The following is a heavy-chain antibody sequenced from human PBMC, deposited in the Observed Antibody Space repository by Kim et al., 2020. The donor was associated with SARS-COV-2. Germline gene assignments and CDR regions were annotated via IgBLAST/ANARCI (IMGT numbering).Heavy chain of an antibody. D-gene: IGHD6-6*01. J-gene: IGHJ6*02. V-gene: IGHV3-11*01. CDR3: ARDSAPAARQRYYYYYGMDV. Sequence: RFTISRDNAKNSLYLQMNSLRAEDTAVYYCARDSAPAARQRYYYYYGMDVWGQGTTVTVSS.